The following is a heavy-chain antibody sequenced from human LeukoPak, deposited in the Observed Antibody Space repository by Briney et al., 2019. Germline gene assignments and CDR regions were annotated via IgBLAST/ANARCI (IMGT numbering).Heavy chain of an antibody. Sequence: PSETLSLTCTVSGGSISSGGYYWSWIRQPPGKGLEWIGYIYHSGSTFYNPSLKSRVAMSVDTSKNQFSLKMSSVTAADAAMYFCARQGTWIQLGHFDYWGQGILITVSS. CDR2: IYHSGST. D-gene: IGHD5-24*01. CDR3: ARQGTWIQLGHFDY. V-gene: IGHV4-30-2*01. CDR1: GGSISSGGYY. J-gene: IGHJ4*02.